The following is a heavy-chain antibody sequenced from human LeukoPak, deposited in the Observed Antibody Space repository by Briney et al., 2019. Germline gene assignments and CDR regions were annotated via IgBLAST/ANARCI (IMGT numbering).Heavy chain of an antibody. V-gene: IGHV4-61*01. CDR3: ARDRYGDPPDY. CDR2: IYYSGST. CDR1: VPSISSSSYY. J-gene: IGHJ4*02. Sequence: PSETLSLTCTVSVPSISSSSYYCTWIRQPPGKGLQWIGYIYYSGSTNYNPSLKSRVTISVDTSKNQFSLKVSSVTAADTAVYYCARDRYGDPPDYWGQGTRVTVSS. D-gene: IGHD4-17*01.